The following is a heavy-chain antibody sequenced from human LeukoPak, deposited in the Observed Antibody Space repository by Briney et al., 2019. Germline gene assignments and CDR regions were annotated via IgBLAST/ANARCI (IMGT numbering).Heavy chain of an antibody. CDR3: AKDWHGPSILGAPGVFDY. Sequence: GGSLRLSCAASGFTFSSYAMSWVRQAPGKGLEWVSAISGSGGSTYYADSVKGRFTISRDNSKNTLYLQMNSLRAEDTAVYYCAKDWHGPSILGAPGVFDYGGQGTLVTVSS. J-gene: IGHJ4*02. V-gene: IGHV3-23*01. CDR2: ISGSGGST. D-gene: IGHD1-26*01. CDR1: GFTFSSYA.